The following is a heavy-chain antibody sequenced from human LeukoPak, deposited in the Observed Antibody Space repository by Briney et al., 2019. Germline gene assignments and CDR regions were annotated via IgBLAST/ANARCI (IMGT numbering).Heavy chain of an antibody. CDR3: AKNLCSSTSCYQYYYYGMDV. D-gene: IGHD2-2*01. Sequence: PGGSLRLSCTASGFTFSNAWMSWVRQAPGKGLEWVGRIKSKPAGGSTDYAAPIKGRFTISRDNSKNTLYLQMNSLRAEDTAVYYCAKNLCSSTSCYQYYYYGMDVWGQGTTVTVSS. V-gene: IGHV3-15*01. CDR1: GFTFSNAW. J-gene: IGHJ6*02. CDR2: IKSKPAGGST.